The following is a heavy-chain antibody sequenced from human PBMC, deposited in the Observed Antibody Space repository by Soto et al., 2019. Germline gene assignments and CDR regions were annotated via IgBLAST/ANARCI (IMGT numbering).Heavy chain of an antibody. V-gene: IGHV4-61*01. J-gene: IGHJ3*02. Sequence: SETLSLTCTVSGGSVSSGSYYWSWIRQPPGKGLEWIGYIYYSGSTNYNPSLKSRVTISVDTSKNQFSLKLSSVTAADTAVYYCTRRPPLRFLEWLLSNDAFDIWGQGTMVTVSS. D-gene: IGHD3-3*01. CDR1: GGSVSSGSYY. CDR3: TRRPPLRFLEWLLSNDAFDI. CDR2: IYYSGST.